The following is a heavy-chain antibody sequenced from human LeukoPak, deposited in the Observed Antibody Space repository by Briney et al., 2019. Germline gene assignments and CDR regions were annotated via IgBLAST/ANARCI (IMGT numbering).Heavy chain of an antibody. V-gene: IGHV4-34*01. D-gene: IGHD6-19*01. CDR2: INHSGST. Sequence: SETLSLTCAVYGGSFSGYYWSWIRQPPGKGLEWIGEINHSGSTNYNPSLKSRVTISVDTSKNQFSLKLSSVTAADTAVYYCARVRIALAGRGGYFDYWGQGTLVTVSS. J-gene: IGHJ4*02. CDR1: GGSFSGYY. CDR3: ARVRIALAGRGGYFDY.